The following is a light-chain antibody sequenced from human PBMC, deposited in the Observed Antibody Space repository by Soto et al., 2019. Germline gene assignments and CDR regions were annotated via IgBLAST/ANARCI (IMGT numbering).Light chain of an antibody. Sequence: DILMTQSPESLAVSLGERATIDCKSSQSILHSPNNKDALTWYQQKPGQPPKLLINWASTRESGVPDRFSGAGHGTDFTLTISSLQAEDVAVYYCQQFYTTPTFGQGTKVDIK. CDR2: WAS. CDR1: QSILHSPNNKDA. V-gene: IGKV4-1*01. CDR3: QQFYTTPT. J-gene: IGKJ1*01.